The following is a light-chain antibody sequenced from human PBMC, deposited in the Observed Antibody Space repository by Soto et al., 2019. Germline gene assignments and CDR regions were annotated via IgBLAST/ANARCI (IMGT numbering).Light chain of an antibody. J-gene: IGLJ1*01. V-gene: IGLV2-11*01. CDR3: CSYAGSYV. CDR1: SSDVGGYNY. Sequence: QSALTQPRSVSGSPGQSVTISCTGNSSDVGGYNYVSWYQHHPGKAPKLMIYDVSKRPSGVPDRFSGSKSGNTASLTISGLQAEDEADYYCCSYAGSYVFGTGTKLTVL. CDR2: DVS.